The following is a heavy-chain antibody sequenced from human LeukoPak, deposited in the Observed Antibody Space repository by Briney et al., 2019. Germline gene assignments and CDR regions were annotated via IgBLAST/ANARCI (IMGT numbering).Heavy chain of an antibody. CDR2: IYYSGST. Sequence: PSETLSLTCTVSGVSISSTNYYWAWIRQPPGKGLEWIGSIYYSGSTYYNPSLKSRVTISVDTSKNQFSLKLSSVTAADTAVYYCARQTGSGLFILPGGQGTLVTVSS. V-gene: IGHV4-39*01. D-gene: IGHD3/OR15-3a*01. CDR1: GVSISSTNYY. CDR3: ARQTGSGLFILP. J-gene: IGHJ4*02.